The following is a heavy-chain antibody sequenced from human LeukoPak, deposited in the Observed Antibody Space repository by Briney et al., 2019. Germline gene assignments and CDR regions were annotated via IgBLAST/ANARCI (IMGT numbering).Heavy chain of an antibody. CDR2: IYHSGST. Sequence: SETLSLTCTVSGYSISSGYYWGWIRQPPGKGLEWIGTIYHSGSTYYNPSLKSRVTITVDTSKNQFSLKLSSVPAADTDVYYGARGYSSSWYFNWFDLWGQGTLVTVSS. CDR3: ARGYSSSWYFNWFDL. J-gene: IGHJ5*02. V-gene: IGHV4-38-2*02. CDR1: GYSISSGYY. D-gene: IGHD6-13*01.